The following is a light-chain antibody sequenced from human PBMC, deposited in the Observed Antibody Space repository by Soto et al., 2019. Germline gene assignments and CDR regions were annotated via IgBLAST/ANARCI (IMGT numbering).Light chain of an antibody. CDR2: EVR. CDR3: SSYTSSSTLV. CDR1: SSDVGSYNR. V-gene: IGLV2-18*02. Sequence: QSALTQPPSVSGSPGQSVTISCTGTSSDVGSYNRVSRYQQPPGTAPKLMIYEVRNRPSGVPDRFSGSKSGNTASLTISGLQAEDEADYYCSSYTSSSTLVFGGGTKLTVL. J-gene: IGLJ2*01.